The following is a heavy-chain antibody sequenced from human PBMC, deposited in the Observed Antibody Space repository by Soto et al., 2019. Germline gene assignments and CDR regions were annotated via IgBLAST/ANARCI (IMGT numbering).Heavy chain of an antibody. CDR2: IYPGDFDI. CDR3: AVAYGGDDYDRSTWDGYD. J-gene: IGHJ1*01. V-gene: IGHV5-51*01. Sequence: GASMKISCKGSVYKFIDYWIGWVRQVPGEGLEWMGSIYPGDFDIKYGPSFQGQVTISADKSITTVYLQWSSLKASDTGIYYCAVAYGGDDYDRSTWDGYDWGHGTQVTVCS. CDR1: VYKFIDYW. D-gene: IGHD3-22*01.